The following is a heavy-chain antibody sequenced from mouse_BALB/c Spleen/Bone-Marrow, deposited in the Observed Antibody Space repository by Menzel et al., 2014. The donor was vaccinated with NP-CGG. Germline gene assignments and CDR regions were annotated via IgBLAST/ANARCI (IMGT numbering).Heavy chain of an antibody. J-gene: IGHJ2*01. Sequence: VHLQQSGAELVRPGASVTLSCKASGSTFTDYEMHWVKQTPVHGLKWIGAIDPETGGTAYNQKFKGKATLTADKSSSTAYMELRSLTSEDSAVYYCTRGGNFITPVVVDFDNWGQGTTRTVSS. D-gene: IGHD1-1*01. V-gene: IGHV1-15*01. CDR3: TRGGNFITPVVVDFDN. CDR2: IDPETGGT. CDR1: GSTFTDYE.